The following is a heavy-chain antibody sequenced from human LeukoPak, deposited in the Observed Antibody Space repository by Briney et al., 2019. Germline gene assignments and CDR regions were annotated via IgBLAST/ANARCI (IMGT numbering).Heavy chain of an antibody. Sequence: SETLSLTCAVSGGSISSSNWWSWVRQPPGKGLEWIGEIYHSGSTNYNPSLKSRVTISVDKSKNQFSLKLSSVTAADTAVYYCARVGGYSYGGVDYWGQGTLVTVSS. D-gene: IGHD5-18*01. V-gene: IGHV4-4*02. CDR2: IYHSGST. J-gene: IGHJ4*02. CDR1: GGSISSSNW. CDR3: ARVGGYSYGGVDY.